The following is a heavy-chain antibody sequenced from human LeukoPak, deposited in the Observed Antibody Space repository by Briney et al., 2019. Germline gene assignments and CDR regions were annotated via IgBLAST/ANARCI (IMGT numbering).Heavy chain of an antibody. V-gene: IGHV3-30-3*01. CDR1: GFNFNTYD. CDR3: ARDQMPVVDPWSAYRAPDRVLDH. J-gene: IGHJ4*02. Sequence: QPGGSLRLSCAASGFNFNTYDMSWVRQTPGKGLEWVAVIGFDGGNKYYADSVKGRFTIARDNSKNTLYLQMKNLTPEDTAVYYCARDQMPVVDPWSAYRAPDRVLDHWGQGTLVAVSS. CDR2: IGFDGGNK. D-gene: IGHD3-3*01.